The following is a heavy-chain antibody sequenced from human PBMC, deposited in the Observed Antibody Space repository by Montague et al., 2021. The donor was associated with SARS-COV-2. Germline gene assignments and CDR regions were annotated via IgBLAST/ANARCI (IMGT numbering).Heavy chain of an antibody. CDR3: ASILRLPRWFDL. Sequence: SLRLSCAASGFTFSSYEMNWVRQAPGKGLEWVSYISSSGSTIYYADSVEGRFTISRDSAKNSPYLQMNSLRAEDTAVYYCASILRLPRWFDLWGRGTLVTVSS. D-gene: IGHD3-3*01. J-gene: IGHJ2*01. CDR2: ISSSGSTI. CDR1: GFTFSSYE. V-gene: IGHV3-48*03.